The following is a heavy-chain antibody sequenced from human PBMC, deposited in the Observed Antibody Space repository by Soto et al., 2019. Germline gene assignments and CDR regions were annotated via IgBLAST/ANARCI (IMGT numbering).Heavy chain of an antibody. CDR2: IWYDGSNK. CDR1: GFTFSSYG. D-gene: IGHD2-15*01. V-gene: IGHV3-33*01. CDR3: ARGKYGCSGGSCHGEAFDI. J-gene: IGHJ3*02. Sequence: GGSLRLSCAASGFTFSSYGMHWVRQAPGKGLEWVAVIWYDGSNKYYADSVKGRFTIPRENSKNTLYLQMNSLRAEDTAVYYGARGKYGCSGGSCHGEAFDIWGQGTMVTVSS.